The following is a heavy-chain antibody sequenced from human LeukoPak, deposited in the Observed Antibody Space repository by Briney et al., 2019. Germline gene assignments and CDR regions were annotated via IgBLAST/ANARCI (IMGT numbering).Heavy chain of an antibody. CDR3: AREPAQAAALDY. CDR2: INPNSGGT. V-gene: IGHV1-2*02. Sequence: ASVKVSCKASGYTFTSYDINWVRQATGQGLEWMGWINPNSGGTNYAQKFQGRVTMTRDTSISTAYMELSRLRSDDTAVYYCAREPAQAAALDYWGQGTLVTVSS. J-gene: IGHJ4*02. CDR1: GYTFTSYD. D-gene: IGHD6-13*01.